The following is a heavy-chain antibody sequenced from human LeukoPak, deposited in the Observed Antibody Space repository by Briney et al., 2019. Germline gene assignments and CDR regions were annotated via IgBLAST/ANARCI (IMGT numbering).Heavy chain of an antibody. D-gene: IGHD3-10*01. CDR2: INHLGST. Sequence: PGGSLRLSCAASGFTFSNNGINWVRQPPEKGLEWIGEINHLGSTNYNPSLKSRVTISVDTSKKQFSLNLTSVTAADTAVYYCARLPYGSGYWLHREGRDVWGKGTTVTISS. V-gene: IGHV4-34*01. CDR1: GFTFSNNG. J-gene: IGHJ6*04. CDR3: ARLPYGSGYWLHREGRDV.